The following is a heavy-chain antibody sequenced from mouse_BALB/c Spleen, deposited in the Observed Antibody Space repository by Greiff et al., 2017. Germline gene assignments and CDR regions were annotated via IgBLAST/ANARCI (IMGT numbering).Heavy chain of an antibody. CDR3: ARDGWRSYAMDY. Sequence: EVKLVESGGGLVQPGGSRKLSCAASGFTFSDYGMAWVRQAPGKGPEWVAFISNLAYSIYYADTVTGRFTISRENAKNTLYLEMSSLRSEDTAMYYCARDGWRSYAMDYWGQGTSVTVSS. CDR1: GFTFSDYG. D-gene: IGHD2-3*01. J-gene: IGHJ4*01. CDR2: ISNLAYSI. V-gene: IGHV5-15*02.